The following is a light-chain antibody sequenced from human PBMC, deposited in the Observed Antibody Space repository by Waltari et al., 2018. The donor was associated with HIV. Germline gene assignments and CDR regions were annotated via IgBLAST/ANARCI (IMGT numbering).Light chain of an antibody. V-gene: IGKV3-11*01. J-gene: IGKJ2*03. Sequence: EIVLTQSPATLSLSPGERATLSCRASQSVGNYLAWYQQKPGQPPRLLIYDASNRATGIPARFSGSRSRTDFTLTISSLEPEDFAVYYCQQRTNWPPYSFGQGTKLEIK. CDR3: QQRTNWPPYS. CDR2: DAS. CDR1: QSVGNY.